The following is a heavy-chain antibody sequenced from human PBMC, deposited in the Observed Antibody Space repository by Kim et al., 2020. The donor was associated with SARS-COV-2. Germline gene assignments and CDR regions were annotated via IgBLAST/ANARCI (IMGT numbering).Heavy chain of an antibody. CDR1: GGTFSSYA. Sequence: SVKVSCKASGGTFSSYAISWVRQAPGQGLEWMGGIIPIFGTANYAQKFQGRVTITADESTSTAYMELSSLRSEDTAVYYCARDQKDYDSSAKLERGDYWGQGTLVTVSS. V-gene: IGHV1-69*13. J-gene: IGHJ4*02. D-gene: IGHD3-22*01. CDR3: ARDQKDYDSSAKLERGDY. CDR2: IIPIFGTA.